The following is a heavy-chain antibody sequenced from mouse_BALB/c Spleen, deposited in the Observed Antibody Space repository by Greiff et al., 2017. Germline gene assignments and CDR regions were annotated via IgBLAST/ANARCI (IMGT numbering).Heavy chain of an antibody. Sequence: VKVVESGPGLVAPSQSLSITCTVSGFSLTSYGVHWVRQPPGKGLEWLGVIWAGGSTNYNSALMSRLSISKDNSKSQVFLKMNSLQTDDTAMYYCARDRSSLFAYWGQGTLVTVSA. V-gene: IGHV2-9*02. CDR3: ARDRSSLFAY. CDR2: IWAGGST. CDR1: GFSLTSYG. D-gene: IGHD1-1*01. J-gene: IGHJ3*01.